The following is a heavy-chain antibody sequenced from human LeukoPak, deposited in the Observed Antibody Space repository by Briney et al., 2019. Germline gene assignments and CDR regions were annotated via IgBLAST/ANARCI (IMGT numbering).Heavy chain of an antibody. CDR2: LSGSGGST. Sequence: GGSLRLSPAASVFTLSRHATSWVRPTPGKGRECVSPLSGSGGSTYYAESVKGGFTISRDNSKITLYLQMNSMRAEDTAVYYCAKRVEAFSYGAYYFDYWRQGTLVTVSS. J-gene: IGHJ4*02. CDR3: AKRVEAFSYGAYYFDY. D-gene: IGHD4/OR15-4a*01. V-gene: IGHV3-23*01. CDR1: VFTLSRHA.